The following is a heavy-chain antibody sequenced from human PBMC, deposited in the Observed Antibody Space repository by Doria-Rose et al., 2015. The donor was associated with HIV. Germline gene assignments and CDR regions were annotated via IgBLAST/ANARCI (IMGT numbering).Heavy chain of an antibody. Sequence: LIQPGGSLRLSCAASGFTVSSNYMSWVRQAPGKGLEWVSVIYSGISTYYADSVKGRFTISRDNSKNTLYLQMNSLRAEDTAVYYCARDLPFETGSSSSGMDVWGQGTTVTVSS. V-gene: IGHV3-53*01. CDR2: IYSGIST. J-gene: IGHJ6*02. CDR1: GFTVSSNY. CDR3: ARDLPFETGSSSSGMDV. D-gene: IGHD6-6*01.